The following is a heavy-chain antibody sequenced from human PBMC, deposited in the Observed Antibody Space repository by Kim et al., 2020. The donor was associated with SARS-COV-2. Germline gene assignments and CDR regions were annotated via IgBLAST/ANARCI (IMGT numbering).Heavy chain of an antibody. CDR1: GFTFSSYS. J-gene: IGHJ4*02. D-gene: IGHD5-12*01. V-gene: IGHV3-21*01. CDR2: ISSSSSYI. Sequence: GGSLRLSCAASGFTFSSYSMNWVRQAPGKGLEWVSSISSSSSYIYYADSVKGRFTISRDNAKNSLYLQMNSLRAEDTAVYYCARDFGPVAEWPRSASGQPGGDYWGQGTLVTVSS. CDR3: ARDFGPVAEWPRSASGQPGGDY.